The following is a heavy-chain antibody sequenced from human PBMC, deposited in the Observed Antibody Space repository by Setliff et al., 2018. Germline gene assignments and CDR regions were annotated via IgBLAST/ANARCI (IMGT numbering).Heavy chain of an antibody. CDR3: ASLYGDPYYFDY. Sequence: SETLSLTCAVYGGSFSGYYWSWIRQPPGKRLEWIGEIIHSGSTNYNPSLKSRVTISMDTSKNQFSLKLSSVTAADTAVYYCASLYGDPYYFDYWGQGTLVTVSS. CDR1: GGSFSGYY. CDR2: IIHSGST. V-gene: IGHV4-34*12. J-gene: IGHJ4*02. D-gene: IGHD4-17*01.